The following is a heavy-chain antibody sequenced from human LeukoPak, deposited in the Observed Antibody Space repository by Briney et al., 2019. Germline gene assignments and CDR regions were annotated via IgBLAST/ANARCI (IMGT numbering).Heavy chain of an antibody. D-gene: IGHD3-9*01. CDR3: ARVLFNSGYDY. Sequence: ASVKVSCKPSGYTFTGAYMHWVRQAPGQGLEWMGWINANSGETKFAQKFQGRVTMTRDTSISTVYMGLGGLRSDDTAVYYCARVLFNSGYDYWGQGSLVTVSS. CDR1: GYTFTGAY. CDR2: INANSGET. J-gene: IGHJ4*02. V-gene: IGHV1-2*02.